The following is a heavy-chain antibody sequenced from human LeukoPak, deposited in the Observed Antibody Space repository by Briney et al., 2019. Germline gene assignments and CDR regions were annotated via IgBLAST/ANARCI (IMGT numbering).Heavy chain of an antibody. CDR2: INPSGGST. CDR3: ARGIPPGDAFDI. J-gene: IGHJ3*02. V-gene: IGHV1-46*01. D-gene: IGHD2-2*02. Sequence: ASVKVSCKASGYTFTSYYMHWVRQAPGQGLEWMGIINPSGGSTNYAQKFQGRVTMTRDMSTSTVYMELSSLRSEDTAVYYCARGIPPGDAFDIWGQGTMVTVSS. CDR1: GYTFTSYY.